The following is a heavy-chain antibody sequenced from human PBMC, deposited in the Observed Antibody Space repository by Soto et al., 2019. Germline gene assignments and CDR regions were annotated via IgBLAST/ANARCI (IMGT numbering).Heavy chain of an antibody. CDR2: IIPIFGTA. J-gene: IGHJ6*02. V-gene: IGHV1-69*01. CDR3: ARGEYSYGYGYYYYYGMDV. CDR1: GGTFSSYA. Sequence: QVPLVQSGAEVKKPGSSVKVSCKASGGTFSSYAISWVRQAPGQGLEWMGGIIPIFGTANYAQKFQGRVTITADESTSTAYMELSSLRSEDTAVYYCARGEYSYGYGYYYYYGMDVWGQGATVTVSS. D-gene: IGHD5-18*01.